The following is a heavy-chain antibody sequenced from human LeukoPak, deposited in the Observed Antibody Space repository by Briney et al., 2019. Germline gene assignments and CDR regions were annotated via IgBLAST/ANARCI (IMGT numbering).Heavy chain of an antibody. Sequence: GGSLRLSCAASGFTFSNYAMNWVRQAPGKGLEWVSSIGNSGGDTYYADSVKGRFTISRDNSKNTLYLQMHSVRGEDTAVYHCAKILPLVTMVRGITDFWGQGTLVTVSS. CDR1: GFTFSNYA. J-gene: IGHJ4*02. CDR3: AKILPLVTMVRGITDF. D-gene: IGHD3-10*01. V-gene: IGHV3-23*01. CDR2: IGNSGGDT.